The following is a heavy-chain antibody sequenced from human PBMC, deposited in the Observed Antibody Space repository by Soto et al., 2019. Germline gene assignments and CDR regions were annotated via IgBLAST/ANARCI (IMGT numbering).Heavy chain of an antibody. V-gene: IGHV4-59*01. Sequence: QVQLQESGPGLVRPSETLSLTCTVSGGSISRYFWSWLRQSPGKGLEWIGYIFYTGSTTYNPSRKSRVTISIDTSKLQFSPKLSSLTAADTAVYYCAHFSDLEWFDPWGQGTLVTVSS. D-gene: IGHD2-21*01. J-gene: IGHJ5*02. CDR3: AHFSDLEWFDP. CDR2: IFYTGST. CDR1: GGSISRYF.